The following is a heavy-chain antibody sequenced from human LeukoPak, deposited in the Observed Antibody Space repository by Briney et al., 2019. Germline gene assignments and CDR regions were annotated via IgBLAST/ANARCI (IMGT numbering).Heavy chain of an antibody. D-gene: IGHD3-10*01. Sequence: AASVKVSCKASGYTFTSYGISWVRQAPGQGLEWMGWISAYNGNTNYAQKLQGRVTMTTDTSTSTAYMELRSLRSDDTAVYYCAVHHYGSGSHRIDYWGQGTLVTVSS. J-gene: IGHJ4*02. CDR1: GYTFTSYG. CDR3: AVHHYGSGSHRIDY. CDR2: ISAYNGNT. V-gene: IGHV1-18*01.